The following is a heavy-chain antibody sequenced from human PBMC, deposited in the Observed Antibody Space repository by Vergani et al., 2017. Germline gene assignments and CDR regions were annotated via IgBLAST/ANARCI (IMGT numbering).Heavy chain of an antibody. D-gene: IGHD4-17*01. V-gene: IGHV3-30*01. Sequence: QVQLVESGGGVVQPGRSLRLSCAASGFTFSSYAMHWVRQAPGKGLEWVAVISYDGSNKYYADSVKGRFTISRDNSKNTLYLQMNSLRAEDTAVYYCARDRRXSSRDYGDRRHHNWFDPWGQGTLVTVSS. J-gene: IGHJ5*02. CDR1: GFTFSSYA. CDR2: ISYDGSNK. CDR3: ARDRRXSSRDYGDRRHHNWFDP.